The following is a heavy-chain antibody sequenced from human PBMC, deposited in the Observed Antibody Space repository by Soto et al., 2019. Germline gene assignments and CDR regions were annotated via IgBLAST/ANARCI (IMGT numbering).Heavy chain of an antibody. J-gene: IGHJ2*01. CDR3: ASGVRSGYRYWYFDL. Sequence: VASVKVSCKASGGTFSSYAISWVRQAPGQGLEWMGGIIPIFGTANYAQKFQGRVTITADESTSTAYMELSSLRSEDTAVYYCASGVRSGYRYWYFDLWGRGTLVTVSS. CDR2: IIPIFGTA. V-gene: IGHV1-69*13. CDR1: GGTFSSYA. D-gene: IGHD3-22*01.